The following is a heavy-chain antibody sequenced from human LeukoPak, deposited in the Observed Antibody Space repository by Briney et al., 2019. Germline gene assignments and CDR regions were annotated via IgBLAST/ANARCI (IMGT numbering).Heavy chain of an antibody. J-gene: IGHJ4*02. D-gene: IGHD5-24*01. Sequence: PSETLSLTCTVSGGSISSYYWSWIRQPPGKGLEWIGYIYYSGSTNYNPSLKSRVTISVDTSKNQFSLKLSSVTAADTAVYYCARESEMATIKGPHYYFDYWGQGTLVTVSS. CDR2: IYYSGST. CDR3: ARESEMATIKGPHYYFDY. CDR1: GGSISSYY. V-gene: IGHV4-59*01.